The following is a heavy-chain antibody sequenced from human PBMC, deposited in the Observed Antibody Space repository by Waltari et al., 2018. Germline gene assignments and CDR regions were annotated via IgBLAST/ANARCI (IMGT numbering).Heavy chain of an antibody. Sequence: LSISCVTSGATFTSSHVSGMRGSAVQGPEWMGRINYSESTVTNPYMMKGVTISVDTSKTKSALKLRSVPAADKAVNYCAGERNTRRGGDYRHSVDLWGQGTPVTVSS. CDR1: GATFTSSHV. CDR3: AGERNTRRGGDYRHSVDL. D-gene: IGHD2-2*01. V-gene: IGHV4-59*05. J-gene: IGHJ5*02. CDR2: INYSEST.